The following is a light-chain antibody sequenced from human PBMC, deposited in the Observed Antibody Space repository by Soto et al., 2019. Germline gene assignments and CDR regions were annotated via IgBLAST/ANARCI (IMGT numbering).Light chain of an antibody. CDR3: CSYGGSSTPVV. Sequence: QSVLTQPASVSGSPGQSITISCTGTSSDVGIYNLVSWYQQHPGKAPKLIIYESTNRPSGVSNRFSGSKSGNTASLTISGLQDDDEDDYYYCSYGGSSTPVVFGGGTKLTVL. CDR2: EST. CDR1: SSDVGIYNL. J-gene: IGLJ2*01. V-gene: IGLV2-23*01.